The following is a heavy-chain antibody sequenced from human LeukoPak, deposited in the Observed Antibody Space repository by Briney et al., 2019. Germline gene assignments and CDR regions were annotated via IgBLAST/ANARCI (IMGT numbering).Heavy chain of an antibody. Sequence: WGSLRLSCAASGFTFSSYAMHWVRQAPGKGLEWVAVISYDGSNKYYADSVKGRFTISRDNSKNTLYLQMNSLRAEDTAVYYCARGGRWLQFEPLDYWGQGTLVTVSS. CDR3: ARGGRWLQFEPLDY. CDR2: ISYDGSNK. V-gene: IGHV3-30*04. D-gene: IGHD5-24*01. CDR1: GFTFSSYA. J-gene: IGHJ4*02.